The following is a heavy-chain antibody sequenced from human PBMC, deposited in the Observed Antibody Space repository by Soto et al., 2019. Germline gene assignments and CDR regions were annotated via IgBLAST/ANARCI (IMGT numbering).Heavy chain of an antibody. J-gene: IGHJ5*02. D-gene: IGHD2-21*02. CDR1: GGTFSSYT. Sequence: SVKVSCKASGGTFSSYTVSWARQAPGQGLEWMGRIIPILGIANYAQKFQGRVTITADKSTSTAYMELSSLRSEDTAVYYCANRNPLTPSWFDPWGQGPLVTVSS. CDR2: IIPILGIA. V-gene: IGHV1-69*02. CDR3: ANRNPLTPSWFDP.